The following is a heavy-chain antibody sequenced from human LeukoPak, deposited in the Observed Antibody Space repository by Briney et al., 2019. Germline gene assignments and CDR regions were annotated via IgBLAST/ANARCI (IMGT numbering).Heavy chain of an antibody. CDR3: ARARQQLLNWFDP. CDR2: IIPIFGTA. CDR1: GGTFSSYA. Sequence: SVKVSCKASGGTFSSYATSWVRQAPGQGLEWMGGIIPIFGTANYAQKFQGRVTITADESTSTAYMELSSLRSEDTAVYYCARARQQLLNWFDPWGQGTLVTVSS. J-gene: IGHJ5*02. D-gene: IGHD6-13*01. V-gene: IGHV1-69*13.